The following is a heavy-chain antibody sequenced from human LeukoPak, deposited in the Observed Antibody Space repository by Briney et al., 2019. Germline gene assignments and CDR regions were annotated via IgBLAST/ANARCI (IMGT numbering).Heavy chain of an antibody. CDR3: ARGLARTSMVTRGGVRFDY. CDR1: GGSISSYY. J-gene: IGHJ4*02. V-gene: IGHV4-59*01. D-gene: IGHD5-18*01. Sequence: SETLSLTCTVPGGSISSYYWSWIRQPPGKGLEWIGYIYYSGSTNYNPSLKSRVTISVDTSKNQFSLKLSSVTAEDTAVYYCARGLARTSMVTRGGVRFDYWGQGTLVTVSS. CDR2: IYYSGST.